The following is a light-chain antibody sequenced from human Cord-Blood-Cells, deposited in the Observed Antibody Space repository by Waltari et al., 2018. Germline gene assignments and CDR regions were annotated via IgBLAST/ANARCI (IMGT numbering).Light chain of an antibody. CDR3: QQRSNWPLT. V-gene: IGKV3-11*01. Sequence: EIVLTQSPATLSLSPGERATLSCRASQSVSSYLAWYQQKPVQAPRLLIYDASNRATGIPARFSGSGSGTDFTLTRSSLEPEDFAVYYGQQRSNWPLTFGGGTKVEIK. J-gene: IGKJ4*01. CDR1: QSVSSY. CDR2: DAS.